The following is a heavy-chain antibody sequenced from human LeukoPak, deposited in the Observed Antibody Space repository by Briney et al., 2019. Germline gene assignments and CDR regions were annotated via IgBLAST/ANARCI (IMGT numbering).Heavy chain of an antibody. CDR2: VSYDGSNQ. D-gene: IGHD3-9*01. J-gene: IGHJ4*03. CDR1: GFTFSSYL. CDR3: ARDLRYFFDY. V-gene: IGHV3-30-3*01. Sequence: PGGSLRLSCAASGFTFSSYLMHWVRQAPGKGLEWVAVVSYDGSNQYYADSVKGRFTISRDNSKNTLYLQMNSLRADDTAVYYCARDLRYFFDYWGQGTTVTVSS.